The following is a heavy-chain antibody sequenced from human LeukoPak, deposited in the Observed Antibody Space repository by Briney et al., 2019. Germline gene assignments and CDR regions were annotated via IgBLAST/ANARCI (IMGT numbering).Heavy chain of an antibody. V-gene: IGHV3-30-3*01. Sequence: PGVSLRLSCAASGFTFSSYAMHWVRQAPGKGLEWVAVISYDGSNKYYADSVKGRFTISRDNSKNTLYLQMNSLRAEDTAVYYCARDPQQLVRGSHFDYWGQGTLVTVSS. CDR3: ARDPQQLVRGSHFDY. CDR1: GFTFSSYA. J-gene: IGHJ4*02. CDR2: ISYDGSNK. D-gene: IGHD6-13*01.